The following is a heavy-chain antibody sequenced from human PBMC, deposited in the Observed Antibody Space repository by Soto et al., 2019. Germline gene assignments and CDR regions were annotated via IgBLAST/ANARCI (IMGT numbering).Heavy chain of an antibody. D-gene: IGHD1-26*01. Sequence: PVGSLRLSCAASGFTFSSYAMHWVRQAPGKGLEWVAVISYDGSNKYYADSVKGRFTISRDNSKNTLYLQMNSLRAEDTAVYYCARDRVGANRDFDYWGQGTLVNVSS. CDR2: ISYDGSNK. J-gene: IGHJ4*02. CDR3: ARDRVGANRDFDY. V-gene: IGHV3-30-3*01. CDR1: GFTFSSYA.